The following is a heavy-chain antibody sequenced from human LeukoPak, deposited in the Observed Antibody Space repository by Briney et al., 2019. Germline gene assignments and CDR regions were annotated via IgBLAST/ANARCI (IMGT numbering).Heavy chain of an antibody. J-gene: IGHJ4*02. CDR1: GFTFDNYA. CDR2: INWNSGSI. Sequence: GGSLRLSCAASGFTFDNYAINWVWQPPGKGLEWVSGINWNSGSIGYADSVKGRFTISRDNAKNSLYLQMNSLRAEDTALYYCARRGSSWYFDYWGQGTLVTVSS. V-gene: IGHV3-9*01. CDR3: ARRGSSWYFDY. D-gene: IGHD6-13*01.